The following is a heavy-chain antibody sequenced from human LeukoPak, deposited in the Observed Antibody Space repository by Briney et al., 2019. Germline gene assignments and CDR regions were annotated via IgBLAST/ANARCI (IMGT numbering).Heavy chain of an antibody. J-gene: IGHJ4*02. Sequence: SETLSLTCTVSGGSISSGDYYWSWIRQPPGKGLEWIGYIYYSGSTYYNPSLKSRVTISVDTSKNQFSLKLSSVTAADTAVYYCAREDPGLIYFDYWGQGTLVTVSS. CDR2: IYYSGST. D-gene: IGHD3-10*01. CDR1: GGSISSGDYY. V-gene: IGHV4-30-4*01. CDR3: AREDPGLIYFDY.